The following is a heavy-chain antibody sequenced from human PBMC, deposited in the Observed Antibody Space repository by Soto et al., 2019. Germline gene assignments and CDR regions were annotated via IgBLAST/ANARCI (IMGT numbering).Heavy chain of an antibody. CDR2: ISSGGST. Sequence: EVQLVESGGGLVQPGGSLRLSCAASGFSVSNLYMTWVRQAPGKGLEWVSVISSGGSTYYADSVKGRFTISRDNSKKTLYLEMESLRAGDTAVYYCARDTLGGAYDFCLGGQGTLVTVSS. D-gene: IGHD3-3*01. CDR3: ARDTLGGAYDFCL. J-gene: IGHJ4*02. V-gene: IGHV3-66*01. CDR1: GFSVSNLY.